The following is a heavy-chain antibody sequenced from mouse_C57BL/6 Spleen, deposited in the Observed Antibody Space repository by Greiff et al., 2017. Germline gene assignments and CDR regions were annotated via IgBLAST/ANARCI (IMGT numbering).Heavy chain of an antibody. J-gene: IGHJ2*01. D-gene: IGHD1-1*01. CDR3: AREGIYYYGSSPFFDC. CDR2: IYPGDGDT. V-gene: IGHV1-82*01. CDR1: GYAFSSSW. Sequence: QVQLQQSGPELVKPGASVKISCKASGYAFSSSWMNWVKQRPGKGLEWIGRIYPGDGDTNYNGKFKGKATLTADKSSSTAYMQLSSLTSEDSAVYFCAREGIYYYGSSPFFDCWGQGPTLTVSS.